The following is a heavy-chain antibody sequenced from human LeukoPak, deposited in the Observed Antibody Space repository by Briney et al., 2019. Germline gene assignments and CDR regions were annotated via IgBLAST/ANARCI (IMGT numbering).Heavy chain of an antibody. CDR2: IYYSGST. J-gene: IGHJ4*02. CDR1: GGSISSGGYY. Sequence: SQTLSLTCTVSGGSISSGGYYWSWIRQHPGKGLEWIGYIYYSGSTYYNPSLKSRVTMSVDTSKNQFSLKLSSVTAADTAVYYCARNYPRENYFDYWGQGTLVTVSS. D-gene: IGHD1-7*01. V-gene: IGHV4-31*03. CDR3: ARNYPRENYFDY.